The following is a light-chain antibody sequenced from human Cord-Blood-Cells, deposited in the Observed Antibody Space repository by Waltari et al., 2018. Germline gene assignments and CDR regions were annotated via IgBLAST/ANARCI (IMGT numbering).Light chain of an antibody. CDR2: WAS. J-gene: IGKJ1*01. V-gene: IGKV4-1*01. Sequence: DIVMTQSPDSLAVSLGERATINCKSSQSVLYSSNNKNYLAWYQQKPGQPPKLLIYWASTRESGVPDRFSCSGSGTDFTLTISRLQAEDVAVYYFQEYYSTPRTFGQGTKVEIK. CDR3: QEYYSTPRT. CDR1: QSVLYSSNNKNY.